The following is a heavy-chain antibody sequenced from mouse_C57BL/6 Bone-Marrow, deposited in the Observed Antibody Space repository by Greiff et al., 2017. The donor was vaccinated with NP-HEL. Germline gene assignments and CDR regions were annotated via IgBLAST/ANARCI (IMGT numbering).Heavy chain of an antibody. D-gene: IGHD3-3*01. Sequence: VQGVESGAELVRPGTSVKVSCKASGYAFTNYLIEWVKQRPGQGLEWIGVINPGSGGTNYNEKFKGKATLTADKSSSTAYMQLSSLTSEDSAVYYCARERDAFDYWGQGTTLTVSS. CDR1: GYAFTNYL. CDR3: ARERDAFDY. J-gene: IGHJ2*01. CDR2: INPGSGGT. V-gene: IGHV1-54*01.